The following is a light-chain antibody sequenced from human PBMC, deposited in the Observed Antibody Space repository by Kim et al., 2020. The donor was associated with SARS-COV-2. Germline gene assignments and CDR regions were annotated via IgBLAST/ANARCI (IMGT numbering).Light chain of an antibody. CDR1: QSVSSN. Sequence: SPGEPATLSCRASQSVSSNLAWYQQKPGQAPRLLIYGASTRATGIPARFSGSGSGTEFTLTISSLQSEDFAVYYCQQYNNWPPLTFGGGTKVDIK. J-gene: IGKJ4*01. CDR2: GAS. CDR3: QQYNNWPPLT. V-gene: IGKV3-15*01.